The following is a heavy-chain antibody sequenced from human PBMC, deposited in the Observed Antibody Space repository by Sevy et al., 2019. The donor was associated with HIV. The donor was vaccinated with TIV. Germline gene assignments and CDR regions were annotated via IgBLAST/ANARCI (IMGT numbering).Heavy chain of an antibody. CDR3: AREKVWIAVEGFDY. Sequence: GGSLRLSCAASGFTFSSYEMNWVRQAPGKGLEWVSYISSSGSTIYYADSVKGRFTISRDNAKNSLYLQMNSLRAEDTAVYYCAREKVWIAVEGFDYWGQGTLVTVSS. D-gene: IGHD6-19*01. CDR1: GFTFSSYE. V-gene: IGHV3-48*03. J-gene: IGHJ4*02. CDR2: ISSSGSTI.